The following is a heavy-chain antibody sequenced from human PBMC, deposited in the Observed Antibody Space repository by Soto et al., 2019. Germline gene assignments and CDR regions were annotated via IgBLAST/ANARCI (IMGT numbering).Heavy chain of an antibody. CDR3: ARTWGQGPDYDFWSGYLAHDAFDI. J-gene: IGHJ3*02. CDR1: GGSISSSNW. Sequence: QVQLQESGPGLVKPSGTLSLTCAVSGGSISSSNWWSWVRQPPGKGLEWIGEIYHSGSTNYNPSLKSRVTISVDKSKNQFSLKLSSVTAADTAVYYCARTWGQGPDYDFWSGYLAHDAFDIWGQGTMVTVSS. CDR2: IYHSGST. V-gene: IGHV4-4*02. D-gene: IGHD3-3*01.